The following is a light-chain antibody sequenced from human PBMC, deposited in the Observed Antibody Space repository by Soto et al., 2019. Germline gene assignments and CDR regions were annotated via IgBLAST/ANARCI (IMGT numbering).Light chain of an antibody. J-gene: IGLJ3*02. V-gene: IGLV1-40*01. CDR2: GNS. CDR1: SSNIGAGYN. CDR3: QSYDSSLSGWV. Sequence: QSVLTQPPSVSGAPGQRVTISCTGSSSNIGAGYNVHWYQQLPGTAPKLLIYGNSNRPSGVTDRFSGSKSGTSASLAITGVQAEDEADYYCQSYDSSLSGWVFGGGTKLTVL.